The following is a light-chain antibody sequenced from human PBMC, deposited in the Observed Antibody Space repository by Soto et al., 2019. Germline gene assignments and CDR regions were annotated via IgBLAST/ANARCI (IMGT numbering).Light chain of an antibody. CDR2: GAS. CDR1: QGVISN. J-gene: IGKJ5*01. V-gene: IGKV3-15*01. Sequence: DIVMTQSPATLSVSPGERATLSCRASQGVISNLSLYQQKPVQAPRLLIYGASTRATGIPARFSGSGSGTEFTLTISSLQSEDFAVYYCQQYNNWPPITFGQGTRLEIK. CDR3: QQYNNWPPIT.